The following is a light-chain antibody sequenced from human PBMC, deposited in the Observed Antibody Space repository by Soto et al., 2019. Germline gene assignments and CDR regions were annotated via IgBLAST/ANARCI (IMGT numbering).Light chain of an antibody. CDR2: DVS. CDR3: NSYTSDSTVIYV. V-gene: IGLV2-14*03. CDR1: SSDIGTYNY. Sequence: QLVLTQPASVSGSPGQWITISCTGTSSDIGTYNYVSWYQQHPGKAPKLIIFDVSNRPSGVSNRFSGSKSGNTASLTISGLQAEDEADYYCNSYTSDSTVIYVFGSGTQLTVL. J-gene: IGLJ7*01.